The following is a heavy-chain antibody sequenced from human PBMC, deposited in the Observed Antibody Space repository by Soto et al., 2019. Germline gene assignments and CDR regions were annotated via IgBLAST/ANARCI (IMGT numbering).Heavy chain of an antibody. Sequence: SVKVSCKASGGTFSSCAISWVRQAPGQGLEWMGGIIPIFGTANYAQKFQGRVTITADESTSTAYMELSSLRSEDTAVYYCARDRGPYGDYNEWFDPWGQGTLVTVSS. J-gene: IGHJ5*02. CDR1: GGTFSSCA. CDR2: IIPIFGTA. CDR3: ARDRGPYGDYNEWFDP. V-gene: IGHV1-69*13. D-gene: IGHD4-17*01.